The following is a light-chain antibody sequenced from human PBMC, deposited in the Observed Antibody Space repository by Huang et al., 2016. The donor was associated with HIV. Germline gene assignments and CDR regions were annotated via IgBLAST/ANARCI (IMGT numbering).Light chain of an antibody. Sequence: EIVLTQSPATLSLSPGERATLSCRASQSVSSYLAWYQQKPGQAPRLLIYDASNRATGIPARCSGSGSGTDFTLTISSLEPEDFAVYYCQHRSNWPPWTFGQGTEVEVK. CDR1: QSVSSY. CDR2: DAS. CDR3: QHRSNWPPWT. J-gene: IGKJ1*01. V-gene: IGKV3-11*01.